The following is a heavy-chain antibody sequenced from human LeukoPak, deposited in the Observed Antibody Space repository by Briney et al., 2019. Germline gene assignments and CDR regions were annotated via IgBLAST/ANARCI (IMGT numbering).Heavy chain of an antibody. CDR2: IYYSGST. D-gene: IGHD3-10*01. Sequence: KPAEPLSLTCTVSGGSISSYYWSWIRQPPGKGLEWIGYIYYSGSTNYNPSLKSRVTISVDTSKNQFSLKLSSVTAADTAVYYCARKLLFGELIGFDPWGQGTLVTVSS. V-gene: IGHV4-59*08. CDR1: GGSISSYY. J-gene: IGHJ5*02. CDR3: ARKLLFGELIGFDP.